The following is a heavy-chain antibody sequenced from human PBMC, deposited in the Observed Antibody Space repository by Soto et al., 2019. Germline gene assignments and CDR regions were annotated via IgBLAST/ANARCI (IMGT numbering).Heavy chain of an antibody. D-gene: IGHD4-17*01. CDR2: IYYSGST. CDR3: ARPTSTDLRDPFDI. Sequence: SETLSLTCTVSGGSISSYYWSWIRQPPGKGLEWIGYIYYSGSTNYNPSLKSRVTISVDASKDQFSLNLSSMTAADTAVYYCARPTSTDLRDPFDIWGQGIMVTVS. V-gene: IGHV4-59*08. CDR1: GGSISSYY. J-gene: IGHJ3*02.